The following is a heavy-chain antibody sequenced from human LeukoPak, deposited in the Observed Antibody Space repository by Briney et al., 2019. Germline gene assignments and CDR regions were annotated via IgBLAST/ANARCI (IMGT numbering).Heavy chain of an antibody. D-gene: IGHD4/OR15-4a*01. CDR2: IRSKANSYAT. CDR1: GFTFSGSA. J-gene: IGHJ4*02. CDR3: TTPTYGGFDY. Sequence: GGSLRLSCAASGFTFSGSAMHWARQASGKGLEWVGRIRSKANSYATAYAASVKGRFTISRDDSKNTAYLQMSSLKTEDTAVYYCTTPTYGGFDYWGQGTLVTVSS. V-gene: IGHV3-73*01.